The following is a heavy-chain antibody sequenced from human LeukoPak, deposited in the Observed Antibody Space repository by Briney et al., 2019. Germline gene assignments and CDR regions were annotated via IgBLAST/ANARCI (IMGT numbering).Heavy chain of an antibody. Sequence: GGSLRLSCAASGFTFSSYGMHWVRQAPGKGLEWVAVIWYDGSNKYYADSVKGRFTISRDNSKNTLYLQMNSLRAEDTAVYYCARDRGSYYQMEAGDYWGQGTLVTVSS. CDR2: IWYDGSNK. J-gene: IGHJ4*02. CDR3: ARDRGSYYQMEAGDY. D-gene: IGHD1-26*01. CDR1: GFTFSSYG. V-gene: IGHV3-33*01.